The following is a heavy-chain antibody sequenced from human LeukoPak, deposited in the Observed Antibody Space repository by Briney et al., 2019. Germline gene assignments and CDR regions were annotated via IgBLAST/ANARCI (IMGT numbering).Heavy chain of an antibody. Sequence: GGSLRLSCTASGFTLGGHDMHWVRQTTGDGLEWVAAVSAGHHAFYAGSVKGRFTISRDNAKNSLYLQMNSLRAEDTAVYYCAREGGSGSYLGLGYWGQGTLVTVSS. CDR2: VSAGHHA. V-gene: IGHV3-13*01. CDR1: GFTLGGHD. J-gene: IGHJ4*02. D-gene: IGHD3-10*01. CDR3: AREGGSGSYLGLGY.